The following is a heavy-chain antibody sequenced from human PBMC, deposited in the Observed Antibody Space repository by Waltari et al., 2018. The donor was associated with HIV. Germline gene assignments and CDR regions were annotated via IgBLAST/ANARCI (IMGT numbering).Heavy chain of an antibody. D-gene: IGHD3-10*01. Sequence: QVQLVHSGSELKKPGSSVKVSCKASGYTFISNAINWVRQATGQGLEWMGWINTKTGNPTYAQGFTGRFVFSVDTAVSTTFLQIDSLKGEDTALYYCARDTGPGRSFDSWGQGTLVTVSS. CDR2: INTKTGNP. CDR3: ARDTGPGRSFDS. CDR1: GYTFISNA. V-gene: IGHV7-4-1*01. J-gene: IGHJ4*02.